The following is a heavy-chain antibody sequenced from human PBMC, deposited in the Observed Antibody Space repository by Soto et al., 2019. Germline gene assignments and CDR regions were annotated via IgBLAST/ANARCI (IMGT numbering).Heavy chain of an antibody. D-gene: IGHD5-18*01. CDR2: ISYDGSNK. Sequence: GGSLRLSCAASGFTFSSYAMHWVRQAPGKGLEWVAVISYDGSNKYYADSVKGRFTISRDNSKNTLYLQMNSLRAEDTAVYYCARDETAMVFYYYYYGMDVWGQGTTVTVSS. CDR3: ARDETAMVFYYYYYGMDV. V-gene: IGHV3-30-3*01. J-gene: IGHJ6*02. CDR1: GFTFSSYA.